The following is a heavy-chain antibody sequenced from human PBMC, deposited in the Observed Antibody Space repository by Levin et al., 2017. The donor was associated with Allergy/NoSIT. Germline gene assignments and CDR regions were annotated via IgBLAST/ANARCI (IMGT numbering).Heavy chain of an antibody. Sequence: GESLKISCAASGFTFSSYAMSWVRQAPGKGLEWVSGISSSGVGTYYADSVKGRFTISRDNSKNTLYLQMNSLRAEDTAVYYCAKFGSGWYNNYFDYCGQGTQVTVSS. CDR1: GFTFSSYA. J-gene: IGHJ4*02. D-gene: IGHD6-19*01. CDR2: ISSSGVGT. V-gene: IGHV3-23*01. CDR3: AKFGSGWYNNYFDY.